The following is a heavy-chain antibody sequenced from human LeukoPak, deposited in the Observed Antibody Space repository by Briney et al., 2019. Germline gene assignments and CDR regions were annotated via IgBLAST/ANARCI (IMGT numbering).Heavy chain of an antibody. CDR1: GFTFSSYG. CDR2: ISYDGSNK. J-gene: IGHJ4*02. V-gene: IGHV3-30*18. D-gene: IGHD3-10*01. CDR3: AKDGAYYYGSGSYLDY. Sequence: GRSLRLSCAASGFTFSSYGMHWVRQAPGKGLEWVAVISYDGSNKYYADSVKGRFTISRDNSMNTLYLQMNSLRAEDTAVYYCAKDGAYYYGSGSYLDYWGQGTLVTVSS.